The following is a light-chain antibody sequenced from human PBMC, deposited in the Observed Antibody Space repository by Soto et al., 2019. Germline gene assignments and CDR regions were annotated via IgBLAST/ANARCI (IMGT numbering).Light chain of an antibody. V-gene: IGLV2-14*01. CDR2: AVS. CDR3: ASYTTSTTQV. Sequence: QSALTQPVSVSAPPGQSITISCAGTSSDIGRFDYVSWYQHHPGNAPKLVISAVSRRSSGISDRFSGSKSGNTATLTISGLQAEDEADYYCASYTTSTTQVFGGGTKLTVL. CDR1: SSDIGRFDY. J-gene: IGLJ3*02.